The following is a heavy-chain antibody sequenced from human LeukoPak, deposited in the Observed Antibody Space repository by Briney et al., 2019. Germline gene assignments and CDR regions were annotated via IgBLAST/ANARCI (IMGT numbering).Heavy chain of an antibody. D-gene: IGHD6-13*01. CDR2: ISYDGSNK. CDR3: ARPRGSRWSIPFDN. V-gene: IGHV3-30-3*01. CDR1: GFIFSNYT. Sequence: GGSLRLSCAASGFIFSNYTMHWVRQAPGKGLEWVAVISYDGSNKYYGDSVKGRFTISRDSSKNTLYLQMDSLRAEDTAVYYCARPRGSRWSIPFDNWGQGTLVTVSS. J-gene: IGHJ4*02.